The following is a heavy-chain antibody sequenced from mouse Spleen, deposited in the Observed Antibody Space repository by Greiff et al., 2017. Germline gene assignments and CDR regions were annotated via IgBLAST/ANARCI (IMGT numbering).Heavy chain of an antibody. V-gene: IGHV1-64*01. CDR2: IHPNSGST. CDR1: GYTFTSYW. CDR3: ARAIYYYDGSPYAMDY. D-gene: IGHD1-1*01. Sequence: QVQLKQPGAELVKPGASVKLSCKASGYTFTSYWMHWVKQRPGQGLEWIGMIHPNSGSTNYNEKFKSKATLTVDKSSSTAYMQLSSLTSEDSAVYYCARAIYYYDGSPYAMDYWGQGTSVTVSS. J-gene: IGHJ4*01.